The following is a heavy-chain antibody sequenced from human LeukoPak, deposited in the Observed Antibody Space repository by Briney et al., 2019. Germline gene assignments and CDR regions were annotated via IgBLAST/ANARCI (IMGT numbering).Heavy chain of an antibody. J-gene: IGHJ3*02. CDR3: ARDISSSSCSAFDI. V-gene: IGHV1-2*02. CDR1: LYTFTGYY. Sequence: GASVKVSRKASLYTFTGYYMHWVRPAPGQGLEWMGWINPNSGGTNYAQKVQGRVTMTRYTSISTAYLELSRLRSDDTAVYDCARDISSSSCSAFDIWGQGTMVTVSS. D-gene: IGHD6-6*01. CDR2: INPNSGGT.